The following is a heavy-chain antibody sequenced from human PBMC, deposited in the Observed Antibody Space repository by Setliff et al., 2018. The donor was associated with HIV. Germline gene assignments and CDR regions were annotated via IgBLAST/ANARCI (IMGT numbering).Heavy chain of an antibody. D-gene: IGHD5-12*01. Sequence: ASVKVSCKASGYTFTSYDINWVRQATGQGLEWMGWMNPNSGNTAYAQKFQGRVTMPRNTSISTAYMELRSLRSEDTAVYYCATGKNIGYDSDAFDIWGQGTMVTVSS. CDR1: GYTFTSYD. CDR3: ATGKNIGYDSDAFDI. J-gene: IGHJ3*02. V-gene: IGHV1-8*02. CDR2: MNPNSGNT.